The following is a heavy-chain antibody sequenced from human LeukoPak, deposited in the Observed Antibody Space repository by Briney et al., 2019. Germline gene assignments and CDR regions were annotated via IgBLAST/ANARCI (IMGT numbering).Heavy chain of an antibody. CDR2: ISYDGSNK. D-gene: IGHD5-18*01. V-gene: IGHV3-30*03. Sequence: GRSLRLSCAASGFTFSSYGMHWVRQAPGKGLEWVAVISYDGSNKYYADSVKGRFTISRDNSKNTLYLQMNSLRAEDTAVYYCARDCVQLWPCNYFDYWGQGTLVTVSS. J-gene: IGHJ4*02. CDR1: GFTFSSYG. CDR3: ARDCVQLWPCNYFDY.